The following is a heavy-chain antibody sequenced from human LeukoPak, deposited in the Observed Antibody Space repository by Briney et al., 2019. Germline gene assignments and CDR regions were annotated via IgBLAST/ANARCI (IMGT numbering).Heavy chain of an antibody. J-gene: IGHJ3*02. Sequence: PSETLSLTCTVSGGSISSGDYYWSWIRQPPGKGLEWIGYIYYSGSTYYNPSLKSRVTISVDTSKNQFSLKLSSVTAADTAVYYCARGHVWYAFDIWGQGTMVTVSS. D-gene: IGHD3-10*01. V-gene: IGHV4-30-4*01. CDR3: ARGHVWYAFDI. CDR1: GGSISSGDYY. CDR2: IYYSGST.